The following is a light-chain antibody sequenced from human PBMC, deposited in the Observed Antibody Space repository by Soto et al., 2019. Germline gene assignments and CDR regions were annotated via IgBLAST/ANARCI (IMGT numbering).Light chain of an antibody. CDR1: SSDVGGYNY. Sequence: QSVLTQPASVSGSPGQSITISCTGTSSDVGGYNYVSWYQQHPGKAPKLMIYDVSNRPSGVSNRFSGSKSGNTASPTISGLQAEDEADYYCSSYTSSSTPRVFGGGTKLTVL. CDR3: SSYTSSSTPRV. J-gene: IGLJ2*01. CDR2: DVS. V-gene: IGLV2-14*01.